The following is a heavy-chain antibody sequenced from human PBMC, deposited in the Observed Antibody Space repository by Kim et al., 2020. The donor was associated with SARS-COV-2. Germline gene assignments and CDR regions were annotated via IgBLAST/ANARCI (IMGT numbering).Heavy chain of an antibody. CDR3: ARDPPGPDYSFDL. D-gene: IGHD5-12*01. J-gene: IGHJ3*01. CDR1: GGSISNHY. CDR2: IDYSGST. Sequence: SETLSLTCIVSGGSISNHYWSWIQQPPGKGLEWIGYIDYSGSTNSNPSLKSRVTISVDTSKNQFSLKLSSVTAADTAVYYCARDPPGPDYSFDLWGQGTMVTVSS. V-gene: IGHV4-59*11.